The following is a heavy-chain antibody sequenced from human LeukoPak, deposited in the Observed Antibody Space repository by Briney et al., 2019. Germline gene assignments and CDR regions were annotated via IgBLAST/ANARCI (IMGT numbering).Heavy chain of an antibody. CDR3: AAQKRGTSRPYYFDY. V-gene: IGHV3-30*02. CDR2: IRYDGSNK. J-gene: IGHJ4*02. CDR1: GVTFSSYG. D-gene: IGHD3-16*02. Sequence: GGSLRLSCAASGVTFSSYGMHWVRQAPGKGLEWVAFIRYDGSNKCYADSVKGRFTISRDNSKNTLYLQMNSLRAEDTAVYYCAAQKRGTSRPYYFDYWGQGTLVTVSS.